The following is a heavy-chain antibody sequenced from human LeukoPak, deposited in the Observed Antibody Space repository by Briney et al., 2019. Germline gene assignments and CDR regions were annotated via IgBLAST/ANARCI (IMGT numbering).Heavy chain of an antibody. CDR3: AKDRIQTIIRIFDS. V-gene: IGHV3-30*18. J-gene: IGHJ4*02. CDR1: GFTLSSYG. D-gene: IGHD3-22*01. Sequence: PGGSLRLSCAASGFTLSSYGMHWVRQAPGKGLEWVAVILNDGKSKYYADFVKGRFAISRDNSKNTLFLQLNSLRAEDTAVYYCAKDRIQTIIRIFDSWGQGTLVTVSS. CDR2: ILNDGKSK.